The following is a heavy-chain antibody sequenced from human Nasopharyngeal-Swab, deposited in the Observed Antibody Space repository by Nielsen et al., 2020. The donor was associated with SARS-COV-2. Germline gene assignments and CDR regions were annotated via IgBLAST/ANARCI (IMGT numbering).Heavy chain of an antibody. CDR2: INTNTGNP. CDR1: GYTFTSYA. Sequence: ASVKVSCKASGYTFTSYAMNWVRQAPGQGLEWMGWINTNTGNPTYAQGFTGRFVFSLDTSVSTAYLQISSLKAEDTAVHYCARDLARGCSGGSCYANYYYGMDVWGQGTTVTVSS. V-gene: IGHV7-4-1*02. CDR3: ARDLARGCSGGSCYANYYYGMDV. J-gene: IGHJ6*02. D-gene: IGHD2-15*01.